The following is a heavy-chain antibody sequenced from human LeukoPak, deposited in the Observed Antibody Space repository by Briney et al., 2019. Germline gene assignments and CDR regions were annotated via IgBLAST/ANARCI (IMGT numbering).Heavy chain of an antibody. D-gene: IGHD6-19*01. CDR2: ISWNSDSL. V-gene: IGHV3-9*03. CDR1: GFNFA. Sequence: GGSLRLSCAASGFNFAMHWVRQAPGKGLEWVSGISWNSDSLGYAGSVKGRFTVSRDNAKNSLYLQMNSLRAEDMALYYCVKGETAVAGGAFDYWGQGTLVTVSS. CDR3: VKGETAVAGGAFDY. J-gene: IGHJ4*02.